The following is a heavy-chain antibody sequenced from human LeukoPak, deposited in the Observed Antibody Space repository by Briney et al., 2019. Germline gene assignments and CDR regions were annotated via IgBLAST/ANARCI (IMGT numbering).Heavy chain of an antibody. Sequence: GGSLRLSCAASGFTFSGHYMSWIRQAPAKGLEWLSHIGISGETSYNADSVKGRFTISRDNGKSTLYLQMNSLRVEDTAVYYCTRYGDSANKVDFWGQGTLVTVSS. CDR3: TRYGDSANKVDF. J-gene: IGHJ4*02. D-gene: IGHD7-27*01. V-gene: IGHV3-11*01. CDR1: GFTFSGHY. CDR2: IGISGETS.